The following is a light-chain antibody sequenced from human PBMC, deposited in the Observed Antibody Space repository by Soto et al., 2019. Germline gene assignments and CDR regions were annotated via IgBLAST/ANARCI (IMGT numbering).Light chain of an antibody. V-gene: IGKV3-11*01. Sequence: EIVLTQSPATLSLSPGERATLSCRASQSVSSYLAWYQQKPGQAPRLLIYDASNRATGIPARFSSSGSGTDFTLTISSLEPEDSAVYYCQQRSNWPPVTFGQGTKVEIK. CDR1: QSVSSY. J-gene: IGKJ1*01. CDR3: QQRSNWPPVT. CDR2: DAS.